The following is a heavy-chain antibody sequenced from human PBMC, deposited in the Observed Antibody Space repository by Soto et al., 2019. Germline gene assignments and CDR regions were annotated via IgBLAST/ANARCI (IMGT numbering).Heavy chain of an antibody. CDR1: GFTFISDA. J-gene: IGHJ5*02. V-gene: IGHV3-23*01. CDR2: ISGSGGST. Sequence: PGGSLILSCAASGFTFISDAMSWVRQAPGKGLEWVSAISGSGGSTYYADSVKGRFTISRDNSKNTLYLQMNSLRAEDTAVYYCAKESYGDYRHNWFDPWGQGTLVTVSS. D-gene: IGHD4-17*01. CDR3: AKESYGDYRHNWFDP.